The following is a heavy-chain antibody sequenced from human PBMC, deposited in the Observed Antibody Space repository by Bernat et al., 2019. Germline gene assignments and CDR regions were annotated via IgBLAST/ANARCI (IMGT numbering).Heavy chain of an antibody. CDR2: IWYDGSNK. V-gene: IGHV3-33*01. CDR1: GFTFSCYG. Sequence: QVQLVESGGGVVQPGRSLRLSCAASGFTFSCYGMHWVRQAPGKGLEWVAVIWYDGSNKYYADSVKGRFTISRDNSKNTLYLQMNSLRAEDTAVYYCARVGIGYSSGYLVSDDAFDIWGQGTMVTVSS. J-gene: IGHJ3*02. D-gene: IGHD3-22*01. CDR3: ARVGIGYSSGYLVSDDAFDI.